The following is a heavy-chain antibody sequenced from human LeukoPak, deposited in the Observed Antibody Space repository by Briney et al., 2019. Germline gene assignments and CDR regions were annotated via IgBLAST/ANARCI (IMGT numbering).Heavy chain of an antibody. CDR2: IYHSGST. CDR1: GYSISSGYY. D-gene: IGHD4-11*01. V-gene: IGHV4-38-2*02. Sequence: PSETLSLTCTVSGYSISSGYYWGWIRQPPGKGLEWIGSIYHSGSTYYNPSLKSRVTISVDTSKNQFSLKLSSVTAVDTAVYYCARDTYSLMDVWGKGTTVTVSS. J-gene: IGHJ6*03. CDR3: ARDTYSLMDV.